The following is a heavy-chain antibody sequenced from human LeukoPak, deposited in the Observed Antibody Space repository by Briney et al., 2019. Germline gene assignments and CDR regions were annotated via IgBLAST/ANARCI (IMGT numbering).Heavy chain of an antibody. V-gene: IGHV3-48*01. CDR3: AREGNYGPRR. D-gene: IGHD3-10*01. CDR1: GFTFSSYS. CDR2: ISSSSSTI. J-gene: IGHJ4*02. Sequence: PGGSLRLSCAASGFTFSSYSMNWVRQAPGKGLEWVSYISSSSSTIYYADSVKGRFTISRDNATNSLYLQMNSLRAEDTAVYYCAREGNYGPRRWGQGTLVTVSS.